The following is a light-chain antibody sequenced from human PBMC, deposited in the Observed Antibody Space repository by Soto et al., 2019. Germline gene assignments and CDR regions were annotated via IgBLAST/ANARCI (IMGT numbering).Light chain of an antibody. Sequence: DIQLTQSPSFLSAFVGDTVTITCRASQAMSTYLAWYQQKPGKVPKLLIRSASTLQSGVPPRFSGGGSGTEFTLTISTLQPDDSGIYYCQQLTGYPLAFGGGTNVEIK. CDR3: QQLTGYPLA. CDR1: QAMSTY. CDR2: SAS. J-gene: IGKJ4*01. V-gene: IGKV1-9*01.